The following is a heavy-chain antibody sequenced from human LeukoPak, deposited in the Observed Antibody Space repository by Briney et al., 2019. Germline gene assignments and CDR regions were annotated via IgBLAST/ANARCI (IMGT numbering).Heavy chain of an antibody. J-gene: IGHJ4*02. D-gene: IGHD4-17*01. CDR2: ISGSGDNT. V-gene: IGHV3-23*01. CDR3: ARGFLVYGDYYY. CDR1: GFTFSTYA. Sequence: GGSLRLSCAASGFTFSTYAMSWVRQAPGKGLEWVSSISGSGDNTLYEDSVKGRFTISRDNSKNTLYLQMNSLRAEDTAVYYCARGFLVYGDYYYWGQGTLVTVSS.